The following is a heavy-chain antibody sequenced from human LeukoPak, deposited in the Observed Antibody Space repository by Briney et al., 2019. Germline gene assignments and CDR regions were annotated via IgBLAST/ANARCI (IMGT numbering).Heavy chain of an antibody. CDR2: IRYDGSYK. V-gene: IGHV3-30*02. J-gene: IGHJ6*03. CDR3: AKDGGVRGPDYYYYMDV. Sequence: PGGSLRLSRAASGFTISSYGMHWVRQAPGKGLEWVAFIRYDGSYKNYADSVKGRFTISRDISKSTPYLQMNSLRAADTAVYYCAKDGGVRGPDYYYYMDVWGKGTTVTISS. D-gene: IGHD3-10*01. CDR1: GFTISSYG.